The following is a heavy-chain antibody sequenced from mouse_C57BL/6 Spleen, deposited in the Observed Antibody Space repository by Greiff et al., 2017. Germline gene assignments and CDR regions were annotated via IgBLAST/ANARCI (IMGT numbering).Heavy chain of an antibody. D-gene: IGHD1-1*01. V-gene: IGHV5-6*01. J-gene: IGHJ1*03. CDR3: ARRYYGSSDWYFDV. CDR1: GFTFSSYG. CDR2: ISSGGSYT. Sequence: EVQRVESGGDLVKPGGSLKLSCAASGFTFSSYGMSWVRQTPDKRLEWVATISSGGSYTYYPDSVKGRFTISRDNAKNTLYLQMSSLKSEDTAMYYCARRYYGSSDWYFDVWGTGTTVTVSS.